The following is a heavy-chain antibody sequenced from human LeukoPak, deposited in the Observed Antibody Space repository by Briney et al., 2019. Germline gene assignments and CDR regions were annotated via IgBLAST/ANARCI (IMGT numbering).Heavy chain of an antibody. CDR2: INPNGGAT. CDR3: ARPAGYQLPKEMFLYY. CDR1: GYTFTDYY. D-gene: IGHD2-2*01. V-gene: IGHV1-2*06. Sequence: ASVKVSCKASGYTFTDYYLHWVRQAPGQGLEWIGRINPNGGATNYAQKFQGRVTMARDTSISTAYMDLGRLRSEDTAVYYCARPAGYQLPKEMFLYYWGQGTLVTVSS. J-gene: IGHJ4*02.